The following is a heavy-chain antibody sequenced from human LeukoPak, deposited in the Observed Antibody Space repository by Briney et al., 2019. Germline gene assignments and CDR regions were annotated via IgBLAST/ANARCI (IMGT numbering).Heavy chain of an antibody. CDR3: ARAAMNLDGYNWWYFDY. Sequence: ASVKVSCKASGYTFTSYGISWVRQAPGQGLEWMGWISAYNGNTNYAQKLQGRVTMTTDTSTSTAYMELSRLRSDDTAVYYCARAAMNLDGYNWWYFDYWGQGTLVTVSS. J-gene: IGHJ4*02. V-gene: IGHV1-18*01. CDR1: GYTFTSYG. D-gene: IGHD5-24*01. CDR2: ISAYNGNT.